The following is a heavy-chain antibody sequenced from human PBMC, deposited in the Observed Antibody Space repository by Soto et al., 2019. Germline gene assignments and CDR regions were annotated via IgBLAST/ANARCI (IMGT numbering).Heavy chain of an antibody. CDR3: ERDPRRFFTSSPEGSGR. D-gene: IGHD3-10*01. V-gene: IGHV1-2*02. CDR1: GYIFTDSH. Sequence: QVQLVQSGTEVKKPGASVKVSCKASGYIFTDSHIHWVRQASGQGLEWLGWINPKTGDTHYPQKFQGRTIMTSDTSITRAYMERTNLTSDDTAVHYCERDPRRFFTSSPEGSGRGGQGTLVTFS. J-gene: IGHJ4*02. CDR2: INPKTGDT.